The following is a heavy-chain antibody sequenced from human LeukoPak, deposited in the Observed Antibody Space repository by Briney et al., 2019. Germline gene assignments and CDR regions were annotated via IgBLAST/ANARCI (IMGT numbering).Heavy chain of an antibody. CDR3: ASCPVEPIGSGWYGYYYYYMDV. CDR2: IKQDGSEK. D-gene: IGHD6-19*01. CDR1: GFTFSSYW. Sequence: GGSLRLSCAASGFTFSSYWMSWVRQAPGKGLEWVANIKQDGSEKYYVDSVKGRFTISRDNAKNSLYLQMNSLRAEDTAVYYCASCPVEPIGSGWYGYYYYYMDVWGKGTTVTVSS. V-gene: IGHV3-7*01. J-gene: IGHJ6*03.